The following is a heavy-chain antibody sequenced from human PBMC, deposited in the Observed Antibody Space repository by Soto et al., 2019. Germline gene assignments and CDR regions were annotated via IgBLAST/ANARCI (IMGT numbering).Heavy chain of an antibody. J-gene: IGHJ4*02. V-gene: IGHV1-18*01. CDR1: GYTFTSYG. D-gene: IGHD1-1*01. CDR3: ARGRYGDY. CDR2: ISAHNGNT. Sequence: QVHLVQSGPEVEKPGASVKVSCKCSGYTFTSYGITWVRQAPGQGLEWMGWISAHNGNTDYAQKVQGRVTVTRDTSTSTAYMELRSLRSDDTAVYYCARGRYGDYWGQGALVTVSS.